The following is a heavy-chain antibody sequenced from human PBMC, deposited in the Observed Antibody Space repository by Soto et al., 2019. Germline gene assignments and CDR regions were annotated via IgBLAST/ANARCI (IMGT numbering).Heavy chain of an antibody. CDR1: GFTFSSYG. CDR2: ISYDGSNK. D-gene: IGHD1-1*01. J-gene: IGHJ6*02. V-gene: IGHV3-30*18. CDR3: AKDQVSIWNDPYMYYYYYGMDV. Sequence: PGGSLRLCCAASGFTFSSYGMHWVRQAPGKGLEWVAVISYDGSNKYYADSVKGRFTISRDNSKNTLYLQMYSLRAEDTAVYYCAKDQVSIWNDPYMYYYYYGMDVWGQGTTVTVSS.